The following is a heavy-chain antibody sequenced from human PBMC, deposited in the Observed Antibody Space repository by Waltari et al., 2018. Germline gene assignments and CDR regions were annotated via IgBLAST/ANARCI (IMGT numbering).Heavy chain of an antibody. J-gene: IGHJ4*02. CDR2: IIPIFGTA. Sequence: QVQLVQSGAEVKKPGSSVKVSCKASGGTFSCYAICWVRPAPGQGLEWMGGIIPIFGTANYAQKFQGRVTITADESTSTAYMELSSLRSEDTAVYYCARDQITGTTFSFDYWGQGTLVTVSS. D-gene: IGHD1-7*01. CDR1: GGTFSCYA. V-gene: IGHV1-69*01. CDR3: ARDQITGTTFSFDY.